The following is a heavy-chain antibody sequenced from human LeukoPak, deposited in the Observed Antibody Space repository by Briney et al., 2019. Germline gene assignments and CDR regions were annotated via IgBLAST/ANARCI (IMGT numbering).Heavy chain of an antibody. J-gene: IGHJ5*02. CDR1: GDSISSGDYY. Sequence: SQTLSLTCTVSGDSISSGDYYWSWIRQPAGKGLEWIGYIDYSGYTNYNPSLKSRVTISVDTSKNQFSLKLTSVTAADTAVYFCARGGYYGSGNDFRFDPWGQGTLVTVSS. CDR2: IDYSGYT. CDR3: ARGGYYGSGNDFRFDP. D-gene: IGHD3-10*01. V-gene: IGHV4-61*10.